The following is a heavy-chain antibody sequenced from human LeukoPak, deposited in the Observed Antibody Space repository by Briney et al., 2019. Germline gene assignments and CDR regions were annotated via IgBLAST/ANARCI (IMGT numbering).Heavy chain of an antibody. CDR3: ARSKGRDAYYFDY. V-gene: IGHV1-8*01. D-gene: IGHD5-24*01. Sequence: ASVKVSCKASGYTFTSYDINWVRQATGQGLEWMGWMNPNSGNTGYAQRFQGRVTLTRNTSITTAYMELNSLRSEDTAVYYCARSKGRDAYYFDYWGQGTLVTVSS. J-gene: IGHJ4*02. CDR2: MNPNSGNT. CDR1: GYTFTSYD.